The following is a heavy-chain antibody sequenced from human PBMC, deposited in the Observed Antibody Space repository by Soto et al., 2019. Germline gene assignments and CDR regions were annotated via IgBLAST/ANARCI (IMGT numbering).Heavy chain of an antibody. D-gene: IGHD6-13*01. Sequence: ASVKVSCKASGYTFTSYGISWARQAPGQGLEWMGWINANNGNTSYAQKFQGRVTMTRNTSTSTAYMELSSLRSEDTAVYYCAREYGYRIAAADYWVQGTLVTVSS. J-gene: IGHJ4*02. V-gene: IGHV1-18*01. CDR2: INANNGNT. CDR1: GYTFTSYG. CDR3: AREYGYRIAAADY.